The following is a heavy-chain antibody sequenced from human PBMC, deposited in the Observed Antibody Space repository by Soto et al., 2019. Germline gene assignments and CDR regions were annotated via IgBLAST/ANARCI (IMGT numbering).Heavy chain of an antibody. Sequence: TCAVYGGSFSGYYWSWIRQPPGKGLGWIGEINHSGSTNYNPSLKSRVTISVDTSKNQFSLKLSSVTAADTAVYYCASWGDIVVVPAAMGYYYYGMDVWGQGTTVTVSS. J-gene: IGHJ6*02. D-gene: IGHD2-2*01. V-gene: IGHV4-34*01. CDR3: ASWGDIVVVPAAMGYYYYGMDV. CDR1: GGSFSGYY. CDR2: INHSGST.